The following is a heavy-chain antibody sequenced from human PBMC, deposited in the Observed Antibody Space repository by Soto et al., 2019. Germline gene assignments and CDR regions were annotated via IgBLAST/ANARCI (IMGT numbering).Heavy chain of an antibody. CDR3: ASGAIAVH. Sequence: EVQLVESGGGLVQPGGSLRLSCAASGFTFSNNWMHWVRQAPGKGPVWVSRINSDGSSTYYADSVKGRFTISRDNAKNTLYLRMKSLRADDTAVYSCASGAIAVHWRQGTLVTVSS. V-gene: IGHV3-74*01. CDR1: GFTFSNNW. D-gene: IGHD6-19*01. CDR2: INSDGSST. J-gene: IGHJ4*02.